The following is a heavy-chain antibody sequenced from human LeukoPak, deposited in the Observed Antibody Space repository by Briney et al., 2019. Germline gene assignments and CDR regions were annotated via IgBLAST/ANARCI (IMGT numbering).Heavy chain of an antibody. CDR2: ISSASTYI. V-gene: IGHV3-21*01. D-gene: IGHD5-18*01. CDR1: GVTFSSYS. J-gene: IGHJ4*02. Sequence: PGGSLRLSCAASGVTFSSYSMNWVRQAPGKGLWWVSSISSASTYIYYADSVKGRFTISRDNAKTSLYLQMNSLRAEATAMYYCARLVSDTTMADGDIDSWGQGTLLIVSS. CDR3: ARLVSDTTMADGDIDS.